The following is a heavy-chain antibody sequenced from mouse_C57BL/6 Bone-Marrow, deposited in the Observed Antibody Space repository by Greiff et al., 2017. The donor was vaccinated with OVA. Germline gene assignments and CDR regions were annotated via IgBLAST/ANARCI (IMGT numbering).Heavy chain of an antibody. CDR1: GFTFSSYA. CDR3: ARDDTTVVAGDY. CDR2: ISDGGSYT. Sequence: DVKLVESGGGLVKPGGSLKLSCAASGFTFSSYAMSWVRQTPEKRLEWVATISDGGSYTYYPDNVKGRFTISRDNAKNNLYLQMSHLKSEDTAMYYCARDDTTVVAGDYWGQGTTLTVSS. J-gene: IGHJ2*01. V-gene: IGHV5-4*01. D-gene: IGHD1-1*01.